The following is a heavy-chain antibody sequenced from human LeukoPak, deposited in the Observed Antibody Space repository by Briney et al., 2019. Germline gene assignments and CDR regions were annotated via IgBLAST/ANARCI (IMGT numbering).Heavy chain of an antibody. D-gene: IGHD2-8*02. CDR1: VYTXTSYY. CDR3: AREESGGYFDY. Sequence: GASVKVSCKASVYTXTSYYMHWVRQAPGQGLEWMGLINPSGTGTNYAQKFQGRVTMTRDTSTSTVYMELSGLRSEDTAVYYCAREESGGYFDYWGQGTLVTVSS. V-gene: IGHV1-46*01. J-gene: IGHJ4*02. CDR2: INPSGTGT.